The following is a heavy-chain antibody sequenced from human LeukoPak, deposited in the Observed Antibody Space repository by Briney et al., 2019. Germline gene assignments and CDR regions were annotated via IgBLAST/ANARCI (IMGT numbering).Heavy chain of an antibody. D-gene: IGHD5-18*01. Sequence: GGSLRLSCAASGFTFSSYEMNWVRQAPGKGLEWVSYISSSGSTIYYADSVKGRFTISRDNAKNSLYLQMNSLRAEDTAVYYCARRDTAMVTRKRPFDYWGQGTLVTVSS. V-gene: IGHV3-48*03. CDR1: GFTFSSYE. J-gene: IGHJ4*02. CDR2: ISSSGSTI. CDR3: ARRDTAMVTRKRPFDY.